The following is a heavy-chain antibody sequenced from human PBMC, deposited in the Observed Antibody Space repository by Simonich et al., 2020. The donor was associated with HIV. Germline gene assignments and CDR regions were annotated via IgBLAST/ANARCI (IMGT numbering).Heavy chain of an antibody. CDR2: INHSGNT. D-gene: IGHD1-26*01. CDR3: ARGGGTYYGGFYYMDV. J-gene: IGHJ6*03. V-gene: IGHV4-34*01. CDR1: GGSFSGYY. Sequence: QVHLQQWGAGLLKPSETLSLTCAVYGGSFSGYYWSWIRQPPGKGREWIGEINHSGNTNYNPALKSRVTISEDTSKNQFSLKLSSVTAADTAVYYCARGGGTYYGGFYYMDVWGKGTTVTVSS.